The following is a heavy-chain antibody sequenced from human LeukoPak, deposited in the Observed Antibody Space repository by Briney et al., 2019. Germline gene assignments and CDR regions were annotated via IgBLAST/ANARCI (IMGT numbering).Heavy chain of an antibody. Sequence: GGSLRLSCAASGFTFSSYGTHWVRQAPGKGLEWVAVIWYDGSNKYYADSVKGRFTISRDNSKNTLYLQMNSLRAEDTAVYYCAAADERGYSYGHITYWGQGTLVTVSS. CDR1: GFTFSSYG. V-gene: IGHV3-33*01. J-gene: IGHJ4*02. CDR2: IWYDGSNK. CDR3: AAADERGYSYGHITY. D-gene: IGHD5-18*01.